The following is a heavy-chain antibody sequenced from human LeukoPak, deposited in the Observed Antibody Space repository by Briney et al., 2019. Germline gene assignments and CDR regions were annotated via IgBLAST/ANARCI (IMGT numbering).Heavy chain of an antibody. Sequence: PGGSLRLSCAVSGFTFSRYNMNWVRQAPGKGLEWVSSISSSSMYIFYADSVKGRFTISRDNAKNPLFLQMDSLRAEDTAMYYCARVDCSESNCYLDYWGQGTLVTVSS. CDR1: GFTFSRYN. D-gene: IGHD2-15*01. CDR3: ARVDCSESNCYLDY. V-gene: IGHV3-21*01. J-gene: IGHJ4*02. CDR2: ISSSSMYI.